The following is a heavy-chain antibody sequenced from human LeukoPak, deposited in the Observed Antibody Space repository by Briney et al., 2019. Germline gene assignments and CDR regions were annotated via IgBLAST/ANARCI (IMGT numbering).Heavy chain of an antibody. D-gene: IGHD3/OR15-3a*01. V-gene: IGHV3-23*01. CDR3: ASTSEGLVPPDDY. CDR2: ISGSGGST. CDR1: GFTFSSYA. J-gene: IGHJ4*02. Sequence: GGSLRLSCAASGFTFSSYAMSWVRQAPGKGLEWVSAISGSGGSTYYADSVKGRFTISRDNAKNSLYLQMNSLRAEDTAVYYCASTSEGLVPPDDYWGQGTLVTVSS.